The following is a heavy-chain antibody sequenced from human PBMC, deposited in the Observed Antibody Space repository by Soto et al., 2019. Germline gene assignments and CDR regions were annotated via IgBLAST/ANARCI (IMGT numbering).Heavy chain of an antibody. D-gene: IGHD3-3*01. CDR3: ARAEDYVFWRGTQKYFDN. V-gene: IGHV3-7*03. Sequence: VGSLRLSCATSVFTFRSYWMTWVRHSPGKWPEWVANIKPDGSEKQYVDSVKGRFTVSRDNAKKSLDLQMNSLRVEDTAVYYCARAEDYVFWRGTQKYFDNWGQGTQVIVSS. CDR1: VFTFRSYW. CDR2: IKPDGSEK. J-gene: IGHJ4*02.